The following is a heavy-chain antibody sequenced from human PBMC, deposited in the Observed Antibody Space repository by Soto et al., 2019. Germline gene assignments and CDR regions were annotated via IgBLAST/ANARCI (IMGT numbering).Heavy chain of an antibody. D-gene: IGHD3-22*01. CDR2: IWYDGSNK. Sequence: PGGSLRLSCAASGFTFSSYGMHWVRQAPGKGLEWVAVIWYDGSNKYYADSVKGRFTISRDNSKNTLYLQMNSLRAEDTAVYYCARSPDLYYASSGYYFVGYDYWGQGTLVTVSS. CDR1: GFTFSSYG. V-gene: IGHV3-33*01. CDR3: ARSPDLYYASSGYYFVGYDY. J-gene: IGHJ4*02.